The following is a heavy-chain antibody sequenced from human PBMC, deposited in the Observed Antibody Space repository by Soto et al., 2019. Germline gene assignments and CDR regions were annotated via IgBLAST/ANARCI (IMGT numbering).Heavy chain of an antibody. CDR2: IYYSGST. J-gene: IGHJ3*02. Sequence: QVQLQESGPGLVKPSETLSLTCTVSGGSISSYYWSWIRQPPGKGLEWIGYIYYSGSTNYNPSLKSRVTISVDTSKNQFSLKLSSVTAADTAVYYCARAPPYYYDSSGYWAFDIWGRGTMVTVSS. V-gene: IGHV4-59*01. D-gene: IGHD3-22*01. CDR1: GGSISSYY. CDR3: ARAPPYYYDSSGYWAFDI.